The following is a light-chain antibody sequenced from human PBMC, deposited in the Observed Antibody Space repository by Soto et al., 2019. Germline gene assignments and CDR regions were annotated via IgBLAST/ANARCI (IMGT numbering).Light chain of an antibody. CDR2: EVD. CDR3: SSFVHKHNLI. J-gene: IGLJ2*01. V-gene: IGLV2-8*01. Sequence: QSALTQPPSASGSPGQTVTISCTGTSDDIGTYNYVSWYQQHAGSVPRLIIFEVDKRPSGVPTRFSGSKSGNTASLTLSGLRAEDEADYYCSSFVHKHNLIFGGGTKLTVL. CDR1: SDDIGTYNY.